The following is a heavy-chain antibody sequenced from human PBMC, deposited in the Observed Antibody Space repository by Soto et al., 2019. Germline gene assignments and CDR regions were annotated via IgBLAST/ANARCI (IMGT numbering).Heavy chain of an antibody. CDR1: GYSFTSYW. CDR3: ARRGAVSSFYYYGMDV. D-gene: IGHD6-6*01. J-gene: IGHJ6*02. Sequence: GESLKISCKGSGYSFTSYWIGWVRQMPGKDLEWMGIIYPGDSDTRYSPSFQGQVTISADKSISTAYLQWSSLKASDTAMYYCARRGAVSSFYYYGMDVWGQGTTVTVSS. CDR2: IYPGDSDT. V-gene: IGHV5-51*01.